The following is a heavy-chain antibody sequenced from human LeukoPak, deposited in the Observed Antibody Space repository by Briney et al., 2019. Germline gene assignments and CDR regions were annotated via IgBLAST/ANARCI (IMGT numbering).Heavy chain of an antibody. CDR2: MNPNSGNT. Sequence: ASVKVSCKASGYTFTSYDINWVRQATGQGLEWMGWMNPNSGNTGYAQKFQGRVTMTRDTSISTAYMELSRLRSDDTAVYYCARGHGDSGGYYRVIDYWGQGTLVTVSS. CDR1: GYTFTSYD. CDR3: ARGHGDSGGYYRVIDY. J-gene: IGHJ4*02. V-gene: IGHV1-8*01. D-gene: IGHD3-22*01.